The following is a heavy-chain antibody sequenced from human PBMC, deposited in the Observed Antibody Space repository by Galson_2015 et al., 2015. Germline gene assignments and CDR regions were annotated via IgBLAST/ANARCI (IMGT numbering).Heavy chain of an antibody. CDR3: ERDSNPKIDYYYYGMDV. Sequence: CLTMTCEASRFTFCSYWMHWAPQDPGMGLVWGSRSSSDGSSTSYAESVKGRLTISRDNAKNTLYLQMNSLRAEDTAVYYCERDSNPKIDYYYYGMDVWGQGTTVTVSS. CDR2: SSSDGSST. D-gene: IGHD1-14*01. V-gene: IGHV3-74*01. J-gene: IGHJ6*02. CDR1: RFTFCSYW.